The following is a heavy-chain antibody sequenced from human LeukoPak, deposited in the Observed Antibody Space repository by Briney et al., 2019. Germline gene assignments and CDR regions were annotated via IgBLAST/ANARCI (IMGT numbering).Heavy chain of an antibody. CDR1: GFTFSSYG. CDR2: LSYDGSNK. CDR3: ARGGTSGYYRTFDY. V-gene: IGHV3-30*03. Sequence: GGSLRLSCAASGFTFSSYGMHWVRQAPGKGLEWVAALSYDGSNKYYADSVKGRFTISRDNSKNTLYLEVNSLRVEDTAVYYCARGGTSGYYRTFDYWGQGTLVTVSS. D-gene: IGHD3-22*01. J-gene: IGHJ4*02.